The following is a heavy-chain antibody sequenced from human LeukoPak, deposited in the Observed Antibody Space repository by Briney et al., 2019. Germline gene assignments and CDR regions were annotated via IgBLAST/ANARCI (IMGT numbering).Heavy chain of an antibody. J-gene: IGHJ5*02. CDR1: GFTFSSHN. Sequence: GGSLRLPCAASGFTFSSHNMIWVRQAPGRGLEWVSSISSSSSYIYYADSVKGRFTISRHNAKNSLYLQMNSLRVEDTAVYYCARDSSGWSNWFDPWGQGTLVTVSS. CDR3: ARDSSGWSNWFDP. CDR2: ISSSSSYI. V-gene: IGHV3-21*01. D-gene: IGHD6-19*01.